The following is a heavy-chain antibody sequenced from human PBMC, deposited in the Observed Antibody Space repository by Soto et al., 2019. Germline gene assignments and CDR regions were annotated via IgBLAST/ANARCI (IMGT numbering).Heavy chain of an antibody. V-gene: IGHV3-49*03. CDR1: GFTFGDYA. Sequence: GGSLRLSCTASGFTFGDYAMSWFRQAPGKGLEWVGFIRSKAYGGTTEYAASVKGRFTISRDDSKSIAYLQMNSLKTEDTAVYYCTRDGMAVAGLDAFDIWGQGTMVTVSS. CDR3: TRDGMAVAGLDAFDI. D-gene: IGHD6-19*01. J-gene: IGHJ3*02. CDR2: IRSKAYGGTT.